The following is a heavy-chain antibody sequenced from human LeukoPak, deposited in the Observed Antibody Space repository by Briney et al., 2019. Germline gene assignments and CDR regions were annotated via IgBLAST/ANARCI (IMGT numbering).Heavy chain of an antibody. CDR3: AKRREGATDF. CDR2: ISGSGVYT. Sequence: GGSLRLSCAASGFTFSSDAMTWVRQAPGKGLEWVSTISGSGVYTYDADSVKGRFTISRDNSKKTLYLQMDSLRADDTAVYYCAKRREGATDFWGQGTLVPVSS. D-gene: IGHD1-26*01. J-gene: IGHJ4*02. V-gene: IGHV3-23*01. CDR1: GFTFSSDA.